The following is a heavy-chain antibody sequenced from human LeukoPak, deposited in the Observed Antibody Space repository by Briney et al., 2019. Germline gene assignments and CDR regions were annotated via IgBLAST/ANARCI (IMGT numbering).Heavy chain of an antibody. CDR2: ISDDGSSK. CDR3: ARVDDLDAFDI. V-gene: IGHV3-30*03. CDR1: GFTFSSYW. J-gene: IGHJ3*02. D-gene: IGHD2-2*03. Sequence: GGSLRLSCAASGFTFSSYWMSWVRQAPGKGLEWVAVISDDGSSKFYADSVKGRFTISRDNSKNTLFLQINSLRPEDTAVYYCARVDDLDAFDIWGQGTLVTVSS.